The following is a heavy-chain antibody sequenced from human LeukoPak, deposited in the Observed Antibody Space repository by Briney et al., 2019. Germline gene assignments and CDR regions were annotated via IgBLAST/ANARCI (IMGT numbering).Heavy chain of an antibody. CDR2: ISSSSSYI. CDR3: AREGPPNWFDP. CDR1: GFTFSSYS. V-gene: IGHV3-21*01. Sequence: MAGGSLRLSCAASGFTFSSYSMNWVRQAPGKRLEWVSSISSSSSYIYYADSVKGRFTISRDNAKNSLYLQMNSLRAEDTAVYYCAREGPPNWFDPWGQGTLVTVSS. J-gene: IGHJ5*02.